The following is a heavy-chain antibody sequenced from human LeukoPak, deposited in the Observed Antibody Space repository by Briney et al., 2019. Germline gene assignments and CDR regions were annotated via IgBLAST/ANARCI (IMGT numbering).Heavy chain of an antibody. CDR1: GFTFSDSA. CDR3: TRQFGELLA. CDR2: IRGKTNNYST. Sequence: GGSLKLSRAASGFTFSDSAMHWVRQASGKGLQWVGRIRGKTNNYSTAYAASVKGRFTISRDDSKSTAYLQMNSLKTEDTAVYYCTRQFGELLAWGQGTLVTVSS. J-gene: IGHJ4*02. D-gene: IGHD3-10*01. V-gene: IGHV3-73*01.